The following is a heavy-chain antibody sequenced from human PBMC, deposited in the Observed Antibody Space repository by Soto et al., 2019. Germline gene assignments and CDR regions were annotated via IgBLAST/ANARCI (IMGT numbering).Heavy chain of an antibody. CDR1: GGTFSSYA. Sequence: ASVKVSCKASGGTFSSYAISWVRQAPGQGLEWMGGIIPIFGTANYAQKFQGRVTITADESTSTAYMELSSLRSEDTAVYYCARAYYDSSGYPGRFDYWGQGTLVTVPQ. V-gene: IGHV1-69*13. J-gene: IGHJ4*02. CDR3: ARAYYDSSGYPGRFDY. D-gene: IGHD3-22*01. CDR2: IIPIFGTA.